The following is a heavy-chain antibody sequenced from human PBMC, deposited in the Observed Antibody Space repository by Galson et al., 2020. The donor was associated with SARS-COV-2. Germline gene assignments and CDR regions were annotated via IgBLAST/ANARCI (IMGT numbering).Heavy chain of an antibody. CDR1: GCSITSSSNY. J-gene: IGHJ4*02. CDR2: ITYSGST. V-gene: IGHV4-39*01. Sequence: WETLSLTCTVSGCSITSSSNYWGWIRQPPGKGLEWSGSITYSGSTNYIPSLESRVTISVDTSKNQLSLRLTSATAGDTAVYYCARCIRAAAGIYYFDYWGQGTLVTVSS. D-gene: IGHD6-25*01. CDR3: ARCIRAAAGIYYFDY.